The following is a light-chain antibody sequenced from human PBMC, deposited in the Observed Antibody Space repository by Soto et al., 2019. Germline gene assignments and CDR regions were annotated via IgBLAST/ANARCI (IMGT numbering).Light chain of an antibody. Sequence: QSALTQPASVSGSPGQSITISCSGTSSDVGAYNYVSWYQQHPGKAPKLMIYGVSDRPSGLSNRFSGSKSGNTASLTISGLQVEDEADYYCSSYTSTSTVVFGGGTKLTVL. V-gene: IGLV2-14*01. CDR1: SSDVGAYNY. J-gene: IGLJ2*01. CDR2: GVS. CDR3: SSYTSTSTVV.